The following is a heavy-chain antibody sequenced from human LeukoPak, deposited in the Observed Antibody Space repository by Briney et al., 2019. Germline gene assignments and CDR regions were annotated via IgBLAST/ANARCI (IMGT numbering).Heavy chain of an antibody. J-gene: IGHJ4*02. Sequence: GGSLRLSCAASGFTFSSYAMHWVRRAPGKGLEWVAVISYDGSNKYYADSVKGRFTISRDNSKNTLYLQMNSLRAEGTAVYYCASTLNWGLDYWGQGTLVTVSS. CDR3: ASTLNWGLDY. CDR1: GFTFSSYA. V-gene: IGHV3-30-3*01. D-gene: IGHD7-27*01. CDR2: ISYDGSNK.